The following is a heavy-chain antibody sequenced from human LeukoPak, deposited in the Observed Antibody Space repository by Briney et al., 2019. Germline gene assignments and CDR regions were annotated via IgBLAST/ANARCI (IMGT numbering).Heavy chain of an antibody. D-gene: IGHD3-10*01. CDR2: IYTSGTT. J-gene: IGHJ4*02. V-gene: IGHV4-4*07. CDR3: ARGGDRFDY. Sequence: SETLSLTCTVSGGSIRSYYWSWIRQPAGKGLEWIGRIYTSGTTDYNPSLRSRVTMSLDTSKNQFSLDLSSVTAADTAVYYCARGGDRFDYWGQGTLVTVSS. CDR1: GGSIRSYY.